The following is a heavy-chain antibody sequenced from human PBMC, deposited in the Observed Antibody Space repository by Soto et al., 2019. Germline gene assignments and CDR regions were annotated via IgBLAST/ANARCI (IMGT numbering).Heavy chain of an antibody. V-gene: IGHV4-31*02. CDR3: ARAIAVTTPWFDP. J-gene: IGHJ5*02. D-gene: IGHD4-17*01. CDR1: GGSISSGDYY. Sequence: VQLRESGPGLVKPSQTLSLTCAVSGGSISSGDYYWSWIRQHPGKDLEWIGFTDYSGSTYYNPSLRSRVTISVDTPKNQFSLSLNSVTAADSAVYYCARAIAVTTPWFDPWGQGTLVTVSS. CDR2: TDYSGST.